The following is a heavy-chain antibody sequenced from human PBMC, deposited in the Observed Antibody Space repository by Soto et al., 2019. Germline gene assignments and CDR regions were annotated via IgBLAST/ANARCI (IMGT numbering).Heavy chain of an antibody. CDR1: GYTFTSYA. D-gene: IGHD3-22*01. Sequence: ASVKVSCKASGYTFTSYAMHWVRQAPGQRLEWLGWINAGNGNTKYSQKFQGRVTITRDTSASTAYMELSSLRSEDTAVYYCARNPPDYDRAFDIWGQGTMVTV. CDR3: ARNPPDYDRAFDI. J-gene: IGHJ3*02. V-gene: IGHV1-3*01. CDR2: INAGNGNT.